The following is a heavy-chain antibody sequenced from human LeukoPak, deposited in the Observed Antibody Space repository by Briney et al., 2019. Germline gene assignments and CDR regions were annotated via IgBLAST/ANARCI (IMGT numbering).Heavy chain of an antibody. CDR1: GYSISSGYY. J-gene: IGHJ5*02. Sequence: SETLSLTCTVSGYSISSGYYWGWIRQPPGKGLEWIGSIYHSGRTFYNPSLKSRVTISVDTSKNQFSLRLTSVTAADTAIYYCARDTGHYAPGTPGFTRFDPWGQGTLVTVSS. V-gene: IGHV4-38-2*02. CDR3: ARDTGHYAPGTPGFTRFDP. D-gene: IGHD3-10*01. CDR2: IYHSGRT.